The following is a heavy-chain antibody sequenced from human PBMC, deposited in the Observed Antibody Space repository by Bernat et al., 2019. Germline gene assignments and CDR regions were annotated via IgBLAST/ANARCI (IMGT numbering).Heavy chain of an antibody. V-gene: IGHV4-31*03. CDR1: GGSISSGCYY. Sequence: QVQLQESGPGLVKPSQTLSLTCTVSGGSISSGCYYWSWIRQHPGKGLEWIGDIYYSGSTYYNPSLRSRVNISVDTSKNKFSLKLSSVTAADTAVYSCAGDSTVTRWRRVDYWGQGTLVTVSS. D-gene: IGHD4-11*01. CDR3: AGDSTVTRWRRVDY. J-gene: IGHJ4*02. CDR2: IYYSGST.